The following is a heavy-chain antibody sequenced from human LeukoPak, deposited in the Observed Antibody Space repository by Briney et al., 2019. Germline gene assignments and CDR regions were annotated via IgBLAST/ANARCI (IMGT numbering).Heavy chain of an antibody. CDR2: IWYDATNK. CDR3: ARGSGLVVWGDAMDV. D-gene: IGHD3-22*01. CDR1: GFTFSRHG. J-gene: IGHJ6*02. V-gene: IGHV3-33*01. Sequence: GGSLRLSCSASGFTFSRHGMHWVRQAPGKGLEWVAVIWYDATNKYYADSVKGRFTVSRDNSKNTMFLQMNSLRAEDTAVYYCARGSGLVVWGDAMDVWGQGTTVTVFS.